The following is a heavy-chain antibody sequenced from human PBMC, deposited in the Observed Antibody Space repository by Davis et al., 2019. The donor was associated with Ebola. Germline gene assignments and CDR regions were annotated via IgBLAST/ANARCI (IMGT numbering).Heavy chain of an antibody. Sequence: GESLKISCSASGFPFGSYAMHWVRQAPGKGLESVACISMNGETTYYAEFVKGRFTIFRDNSKNTLYLHMRSLRTEDTAVYYCVKDRFTVVVVHGGFDYWGQGALVTVSS. CDR1: GFPFGSYA. V-gene: IGHV3-64D*06. CDR2: ISMNGETT. J-gene: IGHJ4*02. D-gene: IGHD2-15*01. CDR3: VKDRFTVVVVHGGFDY.